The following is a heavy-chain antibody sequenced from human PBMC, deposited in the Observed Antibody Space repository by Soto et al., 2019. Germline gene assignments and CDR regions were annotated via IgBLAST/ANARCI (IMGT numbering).Heavy chain of an antibody. D-gene: IGHD1-7*01. V-gene: IGHV3-23*01. CDR2: SSATGAGT. J-gene: IGHJ4*02. CDR3: AKDRRAGGNYGFYSDF. CDR1: GFTFSSYG. Sequence: GGSLRLSCAASGFTFSSYGMTWVRQAPGKGLEWVSFSSATGAGTYYADSVKGRFTISRDNSKNTLYLQLTSLRADDTAVYYCAKDRRAGGNYGFYSDFWGQGALVTVSS.